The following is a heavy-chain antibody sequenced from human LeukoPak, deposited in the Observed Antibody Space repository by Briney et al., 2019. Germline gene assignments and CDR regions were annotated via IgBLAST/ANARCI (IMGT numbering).Heavy chain of an antibody. D-gene: IGHD2-8*02. CDR3: ARNGDRRRVLAVDY. Sequence: SETLSLTCTVSGGSISSGGYYWSWIRQHPGKGLEWIGYIYYSGSTNYNPSLKSRVTISVDTSKNQFSLKLSSVTAADTAVYYCARNGDRRRVLAVDYWGQGTLVTVSS. J-gene: IGHJ4*02. CDR2: IYYSGST. CDR1: GGSISSGGYY. V-gene: IGHV4-61*08.